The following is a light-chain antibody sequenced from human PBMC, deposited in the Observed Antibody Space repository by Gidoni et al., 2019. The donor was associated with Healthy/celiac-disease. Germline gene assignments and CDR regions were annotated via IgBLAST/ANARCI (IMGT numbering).Light chain of an antibody. CDR2: KAS. J-gene: IGKJ1*01. CDR1: QSISSW. CDR3: QQYNSYSGT. V-gene: IGKV1-5*03. Sequence: DLQMPQSPSTLSASVGDRVTITFRASQSISSWLAWYQQKPGKAPKLLIYKASSLESGVPSRFSGSGSGTEFTLTISSLQPDDFATYYCQQYNSYSGTFGQGTKVEIK.